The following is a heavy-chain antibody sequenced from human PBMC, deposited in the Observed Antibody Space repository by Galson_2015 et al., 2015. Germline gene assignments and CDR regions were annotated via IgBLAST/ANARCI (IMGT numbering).Heavy chain of an antibody. Sequence: SLRLSCAASGFTFSNAWMNWVRQAPGKGLEWVGRIKSRATGGTRDYAAPVQGRFTISRDDSKNTVYLQMNSLKTEDSAMYYCATAYDRCGGECYQNWGQGTLVTVSS. D-gene: IGHD2-21*01. CDR3: ATAYDRCGGECYQN. CDR2: IKSRATGGTR. V-gene: IGHV3-15*01. CDR1: GFTFSNAW. J-gene: IGHJ4*02.